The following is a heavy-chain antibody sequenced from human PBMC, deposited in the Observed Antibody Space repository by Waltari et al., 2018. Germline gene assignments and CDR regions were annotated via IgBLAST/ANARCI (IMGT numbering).Heavy chain of an antibody. CDR1: GYTLTELS. CDR3: ARGRGIVGATRNWYFDL. D-gene: IGHD1-26*01. J-gene: IGHJ2*01. V-gene: IGHV1-24*01. CDR2: LDPEDGET. Sequence: QVQLVQSGAEVKKPGASVKVSCKVSGYTLTELSMHWVRQAPGKGLEWMGGLDPEDGETIYAQKFQGRVTMTEDTSTDTAYMELSSVTAADTAVYYCARGRGIVGATRNWYFDLWGRGTLVTVSS.